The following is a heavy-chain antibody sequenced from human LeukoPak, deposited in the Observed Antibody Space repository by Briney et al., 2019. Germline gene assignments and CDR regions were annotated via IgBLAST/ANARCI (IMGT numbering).Heavy chain of an antibody. J-gene: IGHJ4*02. CDR1: GFTFNVYG. D-gene: IGHD3-16*01. Sequence: GGSLRLSCAASGFTFNVYGIHWVRQAPGKGLEWVAVIWNDGSNKYYADSVKGRFTISRDNSKDTLYLQMNSLRVEDTAVYYCASAVGPFDYWGQGTLVTVSS. CDR3: ASAVGPFDY. V-gene: IGHV3-33*01. CDR2: IWNDGSNK.